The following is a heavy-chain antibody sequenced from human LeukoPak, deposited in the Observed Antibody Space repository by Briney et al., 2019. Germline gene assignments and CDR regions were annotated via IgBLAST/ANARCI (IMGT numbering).Heavy chain of an antibody. V-gene: IGHV3-21*06. CDR1: GFTFSSYE. J-gene: IGHJ4*02. CDR2: ISSSSSFI. CDR3: AKNRESSSSHFDC. Sequence: PGGSLRLSCAASGFTFSSYEMNWVRQAPGKGLEWVSSISSSSSFISYADSVQGRFTISRDNAKNSLYLQMNSLRAEDTAVYYCAKNRESSSSHFDCWGQGTLVTVSS. D-gene: IGHD6-6*01.